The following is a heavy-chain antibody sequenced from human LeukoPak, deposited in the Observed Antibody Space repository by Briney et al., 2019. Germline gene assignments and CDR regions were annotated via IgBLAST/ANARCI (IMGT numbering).Heavy chain of an antibody. CDR1: GGTFSSYA. Sequence: GSSVKVSCKASGGTFSSYAISWVRQAPGQGLEWMGGIIPIFGTANYAQKFQGRVTITADKSTSTAYMELSSLRPEDTAVYYCASTLNDILTGTFDYWGQGTLVTVSS. J-gene: IGHJ4*02. CDR2: IIPIFGTA. D-gene: IGHD3-9*01. V-gene: IGHV1-69*06. CDR3: ASTLNDILTGTFDY.